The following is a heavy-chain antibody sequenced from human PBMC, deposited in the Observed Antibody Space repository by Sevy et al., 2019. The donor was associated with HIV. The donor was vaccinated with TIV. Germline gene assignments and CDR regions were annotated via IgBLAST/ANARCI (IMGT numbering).Heavy chain of an antibody. V-gene: IGHV1-2*02. CDR3: ARDTVPAAISVWFDP. D-gene: IGHD2-2*02. Sequence: ASVKVSCKASGYTFTGYYMHWVRQAPGQGLEWMGWINPNSGGTNDAQKFQGRVTMTRDTSISTAYMELSRLRSDDTAVYYCARDTVPAAISVWFDPWCQGTLVTVSS. J-gene: IGHJ5*02. CDR1: GYTFTGYY. CDR2: INPNSGGT.